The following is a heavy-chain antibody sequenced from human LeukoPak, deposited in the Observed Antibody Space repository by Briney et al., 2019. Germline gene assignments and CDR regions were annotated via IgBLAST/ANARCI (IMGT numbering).Heavy chain of an antibody. D-gene: IGHD3-10*01. V-gene: IGHV3-30*04. CDR2: ISYDGRNK. CDR1: RFTFSTHA. J-gene: IGHJ3*01. CDR3: PREALWFGDLGAFDV. Sequence: GRSLRLSCTASRFTFSTHAMHWVRQAPGKGLEWVAVISYDGRNKYYADSVKGRFTISRDNSKNTLYLQMNSLRAEDTAVYYCPREALWFGDLGAFDVWGQGTMVTVSS.